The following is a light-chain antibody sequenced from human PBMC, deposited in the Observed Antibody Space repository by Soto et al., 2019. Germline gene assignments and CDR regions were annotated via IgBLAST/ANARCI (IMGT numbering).Light chain of an antibody. CDR2: GAS. CDR3: QQYVSSPT. Sequence: EIVLTQSPDTLSLSPGERATLSCRASQSVSSNYLAWYQQKPGQAPRLLIFGASSRATGIPDRFGGSGSGTDFTLTISRLEPEDFAVYYCQQYVSSPTFGGGTKVEIK. CDR1: QSVSSNY. V-gene: IGKV3-20*01. J-gene: IGKJ4*01.